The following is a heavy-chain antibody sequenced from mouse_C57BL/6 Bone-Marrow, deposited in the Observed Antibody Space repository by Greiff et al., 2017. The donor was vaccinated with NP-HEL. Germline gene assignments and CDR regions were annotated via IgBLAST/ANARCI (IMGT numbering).Heavy chain of an antibody. CDR3: ARSGSYYAMDY. D-gene: IGHD4-1*01. V-gene: IGHV1-55*01. CDR2: IYPGSGST. CDR1: GYTFTSYW. J-gene: IGHJ4*01. Sequence: QVQLQQSGAELVKPGASVKMSCKASGYTFTSYWITWVKQRPGQGLEWIGDIYPGSGSTNYNEKFKSKATLTVDTSSSTAYMHLSSLTSEDSAVYYCARSGSYYAMDYCGQGTSVTVSS.